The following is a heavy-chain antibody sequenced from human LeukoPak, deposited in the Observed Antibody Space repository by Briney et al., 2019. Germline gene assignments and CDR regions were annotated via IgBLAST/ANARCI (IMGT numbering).Heavy chain of an antibody. Sequence: SGGSLRLSCAASGFTFSNYAMSWVRQAPGKGLEWVSVISSSAVSTYYTDSVKGRFTISRDNSKNTLYLQMNSLRAEDTAVYYCAITVDCRATTDCYSYFHHWGQGTLVTVSS. J-gene: IGHJ1*01. CDR2: ISSSAVST. CDR1: GFTFSNYA. D-gene: IGHD2-21*02. V-gene: IGHV3-23*01. CDR3: AITVDCRATTDCYSYFHH.